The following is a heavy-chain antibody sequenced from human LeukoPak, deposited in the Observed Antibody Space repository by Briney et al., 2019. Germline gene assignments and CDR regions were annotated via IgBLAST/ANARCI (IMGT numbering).Heavy chain of an antibody. V-gene: IGHV1-2*02. D-gene: IGHD3-16*02. CDR3: ARGWGYDYVWGSYRRLDY. Sequence: ASVKVSCKASGYTFTGYYMHWVRQAPGQGLEWMGWINPNSGGTNYAQKLQGRVTMTRDTSISTAYMELSRLRSDDTAVYYCARGWGYDYVWGSYRRLDYWGQGTLVTVSS. CDR2: INPNSGGT. CDR1: GYTFTGYY. J-gene: IGHJ4*02.